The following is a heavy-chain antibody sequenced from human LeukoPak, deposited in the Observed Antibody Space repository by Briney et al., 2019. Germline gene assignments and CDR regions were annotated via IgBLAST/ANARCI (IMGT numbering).Heavy chain of an antibody. CDR2: IYYSGNT. CDR1: GSSISNYY. D-gene: IGHD5-24*01. J-gene: IGHJ4*02. V-gene: IGHV4-59*08. CDR3: VKGGRDGFHLFDY. Sequence: PSETLSLTCTVSGSSISNYYWSWIRQPPGKGLEWIGYIYYSGNTNYNPSPKSRVTVSVDTSKNQFSLKLSSVTAADTAVYYCVKGGRDGFHLFDYWGQGTLVTVSS.